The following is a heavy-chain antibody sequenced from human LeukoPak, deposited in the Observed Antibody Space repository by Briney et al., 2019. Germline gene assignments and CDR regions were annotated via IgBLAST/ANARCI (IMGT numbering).Heavy chain of an antibody. V-gene: IGHV4-38-2*02. J-gene: IGHJ5*02. CDR3: ARGKRTVTTFGDNWFDP. CDR1: GYSISSGYY. D-gene: IGHD4-17*01. CDR2: IYHSGST. Sequence: SETLSLTCTVSGYSISSGYYWGWIRQPPGKGLEWIGSIYHSGSTYYSPSLKSRVTISVDTSKNQFSLKLSSVTAADTAVYYCARGKRTVTTFGDNWFDPWGQGTLVTVSS.